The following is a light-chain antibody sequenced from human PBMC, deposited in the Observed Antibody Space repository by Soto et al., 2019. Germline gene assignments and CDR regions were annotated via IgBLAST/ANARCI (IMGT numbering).Light chain of an antibody. J-gene: IGKJ5*01. CDR1: QSVSSSY. CDR3: QQYGSSPRT. Sequence: EIVLTQSPGTLSLSPGERATLSCRASQSVSSSYLAWYQQKVGRAPRLLIYDASTRATGIPDRFSGSGSGTDFTLTITRLEPEDFAVYYCQQYGSSPRTFGQGTGLEIK. V-gene: IGKV3-20*01. CDR2: DAS.